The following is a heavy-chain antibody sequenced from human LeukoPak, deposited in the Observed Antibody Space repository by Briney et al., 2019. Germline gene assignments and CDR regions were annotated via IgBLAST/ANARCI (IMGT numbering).Heavy chain of an antibody. Sequence: SETLSLTCVVSVDSISSGTYWSWVSQPPGEGLEWIGEVHDGGTTKSNPSLKSRVIISVDKSTNQFSLKLTSVTVADTAVYYCAKNAVTATANVAFGYWGQGTLVTVSA. CDR3: AKNAVTATANVAFGY. J-gene: IGHJ4*02. V-gene: IGHV4/OR15-8*01. CDR1: VDSISSGTY. D-gene: IGHD4-23*01. CDR2: VHDGGTT.